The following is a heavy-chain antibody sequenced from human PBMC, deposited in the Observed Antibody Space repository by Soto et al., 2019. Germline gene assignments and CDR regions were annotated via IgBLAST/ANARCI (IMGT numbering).Heavy chain of an antibody. D-gene: IGHD2-15*01. Sequence: GGSLRLSCAASGFPFSSYGMHWVRQAPGKGLEWVAVIWYDGSNKYYADSVKGRFTISRDNSKNTLYLQMNSLRAEDTAVYYCASNRRGYCSGGSCFQVGYWYFDLWGRGTLVTVSS. V-gene: IGHV3-33*01. CDR1: GFPFSSYG. CDR2: IWYDGSNK. CDR3: ASNRRGYCSGGSCFQVGYWYFDL. J-gene: IGHJ2*01.